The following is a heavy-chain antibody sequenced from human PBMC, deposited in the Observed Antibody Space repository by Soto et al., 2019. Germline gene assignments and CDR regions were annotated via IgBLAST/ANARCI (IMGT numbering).Heavy chain of an antibody. J-gene: IGHJ4*02. Sequence: SETLSLTYTVSGGSISSSSYYWGWFRQPPGKGLEWIGSIYYSGSTYYNPSLKSRVTISVDTSKNQFSLKLSSVTAADTAVYYCARCSGLFFDYWGQGTLVTVSS. CDR2: IYYSGST. CDR3: ARCSGLFFDY. V-gene: IGHV4-39*07. CDR1: GGSISSSSYY. D-gene: IGHD6-19*01.